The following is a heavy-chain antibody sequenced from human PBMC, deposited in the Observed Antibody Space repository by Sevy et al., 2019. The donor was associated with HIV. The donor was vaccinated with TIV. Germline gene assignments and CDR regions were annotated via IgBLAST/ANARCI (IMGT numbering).Heavy chain of an antibody. Sequence: GGSLRLSCAASGFTFSSFAMSWVRQAPGKGLEWVSDISGSGGGKKYADSVKGRFTVSRDNAQNTVFLQMNNLRGEDTGVFYCAKEVYRGSYLEDWGQGTLVTVSS. D-gene: IGHD3-10*01. V-gene: IGHV3-23*01. J-gene: IGHJ4*02. CDR2: ISGSGGGK. CDR3: AKEVYRGSYLED. CDR1: GFTFSSFA.